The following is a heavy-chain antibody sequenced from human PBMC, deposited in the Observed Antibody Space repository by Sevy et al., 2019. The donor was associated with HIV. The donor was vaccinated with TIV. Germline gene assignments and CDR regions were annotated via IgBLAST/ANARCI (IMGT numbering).Heavy chain of an antibody. J-gene: IGHJ4*02. CDR1: GFTFSSYW. V-gene: IGHV3-7*01. CDR2: IKQDGSEK. CDR3: ARERRIAAAGDYFDY. D-gene: IGHD6-13*01. Sequence: GESLKISCAASGFTFSSYWMSWVRQAPGKGLEWVANIKQDGSEKYYVDSVKGRFTISRDNAKNSLYLQMNSLRAEDTAVYYCARERRIAAAGDYFDYWGQGTLVTVSS.